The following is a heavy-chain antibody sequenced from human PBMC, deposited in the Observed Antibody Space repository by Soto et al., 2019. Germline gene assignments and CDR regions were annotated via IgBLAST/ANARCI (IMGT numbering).Heavy chain of an antibody. CDR3: AKLIGKRWLQYAIDY. Sequence: PGGSLRLSCAASGFTFSSYAMSWVRQAPGKGLEWVSAISGSGGSTYYADSVKGRFTISRDNSKNTLYLQMNSLRAEDTAVYYCAKLIGKRWLQYAIDYWGQGTLVTVSS. D-gene: IGHD5-12*01. CDR1: GFTFSSYA. J-gene: IGHJ4*02. V-gene: IGHV3-23*01. CDR2: ISGSGGST.